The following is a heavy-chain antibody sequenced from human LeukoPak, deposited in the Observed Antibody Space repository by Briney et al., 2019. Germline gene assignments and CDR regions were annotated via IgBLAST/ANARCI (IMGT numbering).Heavy chain of an antibody. CDR1: GGSFSGYY. J-gene: IGHJ4*02. CDR2: INHSGST. CDR3: ARGMDWLGGWLRFRRVDYFDY. Sequence: SETPSLTCAVYGGSFSGYYWSWIRQPPGKGLEWIGEINHSGSTNYNPSLKSRVTISVDTSKNQFSLNLSSVTAADTAVYYWARGMDWLGGWLRFRRVDYFDYWGQGTLVTVSS. V-gene: IGHV4-34*01. D-gene: IGHD5-12*01.